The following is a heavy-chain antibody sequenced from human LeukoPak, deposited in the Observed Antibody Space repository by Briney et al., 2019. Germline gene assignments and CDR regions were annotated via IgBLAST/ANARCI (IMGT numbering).Heavy chain of an antibody. J-gene: IGHJ4*02. CDR1: GYTFTSYA. D-gene: IGHD6-19*01. CDR3: AATLGGIAVAGTVDY. CDR2: INAGNGNT. Sequence: ASVTVSCTASGYTFTSYAMHWVRRAPGQRLEWMGWINAGNGNTKYSQKFQGRVTITRDTSASTAYMELSGLRSEDTAVYYCAATLGGIAVAGTVDYWGQGTLVTVSS. V-gene: IGHV1-3*01.